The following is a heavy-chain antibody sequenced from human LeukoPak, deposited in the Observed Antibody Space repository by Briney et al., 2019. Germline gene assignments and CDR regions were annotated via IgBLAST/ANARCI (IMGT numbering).Heavy chain of an antibody. CDR1: GFTFSSYE. J-gene: IGHJ6*02. V-gene: IGHV3-48*03. CDR3: ARVEDAYGDYYYGMDV. CDR2: ISNSDSTV. Sequence: GGSLRLSCAASGFTFSSYEMIWVRQAPGKGLEWVSYISNSDSTVHYADSVKGRFTISRDNAQNSLHLQMSSLRAEDTAVYYCARVEDAYGDYYYGMDVWGQGTTVTVSS. D-gene: IGHD4-17*01.